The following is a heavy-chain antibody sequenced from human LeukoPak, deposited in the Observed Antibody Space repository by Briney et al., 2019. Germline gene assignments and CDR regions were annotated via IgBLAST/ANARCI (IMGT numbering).Heavy chain of an antibody. Sequence: SETLSLTCTVSGGSISSHYWSWIRQPPGKGLEWIGYIYYSGSTNYSPSLKSRVTISVDTSKNQFSLKLSSVTAADTGVYYCARDGRSDWFDPWGQGTLVTVSS. D-gene: IGHD1-26*01. CDR1: GGSISSHY. CDR3: ARDGRSDWFDP. J-gene: IGHJ5*02. CDR2: IYYSGST. V-gene: IGHV4-59*11.